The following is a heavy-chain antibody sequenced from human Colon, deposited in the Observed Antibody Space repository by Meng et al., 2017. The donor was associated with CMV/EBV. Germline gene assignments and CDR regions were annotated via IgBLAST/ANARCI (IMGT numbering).Heavy chain of an antibody. J-gene: IGHJ4*02. CDR3: AKPIQGRITTFSD. CDR2: IKQDGSEK. V-gene: IGHV3-7*01. D-gene: IGHD3-9*01. Sequence: GGSLRLSCAASGFTFSSYWMTWVRQAPGRGLEWVASIKQDGSEKNYVDSVKGRFTISRDNAKNSLYLQMNNLRAEDTAVYYCAKPIQGRITTFSDWGQGSLVTVSS. CDR1: GFTFSSYW.